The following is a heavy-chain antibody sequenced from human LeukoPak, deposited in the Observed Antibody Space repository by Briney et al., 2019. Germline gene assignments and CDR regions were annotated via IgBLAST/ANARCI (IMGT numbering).Heavy chain of an antibody. CDR2: IKQDGSEK. CDR1: GLTFNKYW. Sequence: GGSLRLSCEASGLTFNKYWMTWVRQAPGKGLEWVANIKQDGSEKNYVDSVKGRFTISRDNAKNSVSLQINTLRADDTAVYYCARDSGSRSSGLFDYWGQGTLVTVSS. J-gene: IGHJ4*02. V-gene: IGHV3-7*01. D-gene: IGHD2-15*01. CDR3: ARDSGSRSSGLFDY.